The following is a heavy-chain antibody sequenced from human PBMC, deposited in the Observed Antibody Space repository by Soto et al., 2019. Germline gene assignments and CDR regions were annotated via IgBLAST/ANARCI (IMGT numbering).Heavy chain of an antibody. D-gene: IGHD3-3*01. J-gene: IGHJ6*03. V-gene: IGHV4-39*01. Sequence: SSETLSLTCTVSGGSISSSSYYWGWIRQPPGKGLEWIGSIYYSGSTYYNPSLKSRVTISVDTSKNQFSLKLSSVTAADTAVYYCARHASGGIWSGYYTRYYYYKDVWGKGTTVTVSS. CDR1: GGSISSSSYY. CDR2: IYYSGST. CDR3: ARHASGGIWSGYYTRYYYYKDV.